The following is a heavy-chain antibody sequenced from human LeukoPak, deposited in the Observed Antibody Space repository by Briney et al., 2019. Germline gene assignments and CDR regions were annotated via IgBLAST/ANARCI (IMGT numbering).Heavy chain of an antibody. CDR2: ISAYNGNT. CDR3: ARIRIAAAGGLTHNWFDP. D-gene: IGHD6-13*01. Sequence: ASVKVSCKASGYTFTSYGISWVRQAPGQGLESMGCISAYNGNTNYAQKLQGRVTMTTDTSTSTAYMELRSLRSDDTAVYYCARIRIAAAGGLTHNWFDPWGQGTLVTVSS. J-gene: IGHJ5*02. CDR1: GYTFTSYG. V-gene: IGHV1-18*01.